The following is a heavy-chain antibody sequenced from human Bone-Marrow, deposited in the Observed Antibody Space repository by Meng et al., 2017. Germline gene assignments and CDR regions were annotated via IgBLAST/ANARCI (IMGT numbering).Heavy chain of an antibody. CDR3: ARGSAGYYYYYYYYGMDV. D-gene: IGHD3-9*01. CDR2: IKQDGSEK. CDR1: GFTFSSYG. J-gene: IGHJ6*02. Sequence: GESLKISCAASGFTFSSYGMHWVRQAPGKGLEWVANIKQDGSEKYYVDSVKGRFTISRDNAKNSLYLQMNSLRAEDTAVYYCARGSAGYYYYYYYYGMDVWGQGTTVTVSS. V-gene: IGHV3-7*01.